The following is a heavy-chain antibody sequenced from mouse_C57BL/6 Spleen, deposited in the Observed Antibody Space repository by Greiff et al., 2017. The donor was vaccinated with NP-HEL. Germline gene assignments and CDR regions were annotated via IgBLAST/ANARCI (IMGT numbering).Heavy chain of an antibody. J-gene: IGHJ2*01. Sequence: VQLQQPGAELVMPGASVKLSCKASGYTFTSYWMHWVKQRPGQGLEWIGEIDPSDSYTNYNQKFKGKSTLTVDKSSSTAYMQLSSLTSEDSAVYYCARRGLGPPFDYWGQGTTLTVSS. CDR3: ARRGLGPPFDY. V-gene: IGHV1-69*01. CDR2: IDPSDSYT. CDR1: GYTFTSYW. D-gene: IGHD4-1*01.